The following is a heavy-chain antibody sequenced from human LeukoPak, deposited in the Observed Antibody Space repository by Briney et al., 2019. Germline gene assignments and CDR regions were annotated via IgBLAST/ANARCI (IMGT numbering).Heavy chain of an antibody. J-gene: IGHJ6*03. Sequence: ASVKVSCKASGYTFTSYYMHWVRQAPGQGLEWMGIINPSGGSTSYAQKFQGRVTMTRDMSTSTVYMELSSLRSEDTAVYYCARDGKRQLGPLYYYYYYMDVWGKGTTVTVSS. V-gene: IGHV1-46*01. D-gene: IGHD6-6*01. CDR3: ARDGKRQLGPLYYYYYYMDV. CDR1: GYTFTSYY. CDR2: INPSGGST.